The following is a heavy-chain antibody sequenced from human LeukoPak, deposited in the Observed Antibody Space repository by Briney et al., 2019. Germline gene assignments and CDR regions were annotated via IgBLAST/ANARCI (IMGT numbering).Heavy chain of an antibody. Sequence: AGGSLRLSCAVSGFSFSSYCMSWVRQAPGKGLEWVSYISSSRSTKYYADFVNGRFTISRDNAKNTLYLQMNSLRAEDTAVYYCARVEILAKTAFDYWGQGTLVTVSS. J-gene: IGHJ4*02. V-gene: IGHV3-48*01. CDR2: ISSSRSTK. D-gene: IGHD5-12*01. CDR3: ARVEILAKTAFDY. CDR1: GFSFSSYC.